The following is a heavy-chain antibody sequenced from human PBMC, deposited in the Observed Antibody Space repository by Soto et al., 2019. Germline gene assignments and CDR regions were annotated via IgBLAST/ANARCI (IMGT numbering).Heavy chain of an antibody. D-gene: IGHD1-26*01. V-gene: IGHV4-4*02. CDR1: RGSITNSVL. Sequence: SGTICLTYDFSRGSITNSVLSTWVRQFPGRGLEWIGEIAHDGHTNYNPSLTGRVTMSVDLSNSQFSLNVASVNAADTAVYFCAGGRDYDYWGQGTLVNAS. CDR2: IAHDGHT. J-gene: IGHJ4*02. CDR3: AGGRDYDY.